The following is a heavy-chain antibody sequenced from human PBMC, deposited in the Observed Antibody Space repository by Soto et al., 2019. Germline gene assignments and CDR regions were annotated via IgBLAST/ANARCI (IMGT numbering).Heavy chain of an antibody. Sequence: QVQLVQSGAEMKRPGASVILSCKASGYIFTTYSIHWVRQTAGQGLEWMAKVDPRDGSTGYAQKFRGRVAMAWDTSTGTVSMEVSSLTSDDTATDYCARVRSSGREFDYWGQGTQVTVSS. J-gene: IGHJ4*02. V-gene: IGHV1-46*01. CDR3: ARVRSSGREFDY. D-gene: IGHD6-25*01. CDR1: GYIFTTYS. CDR2: VDPRDGST.